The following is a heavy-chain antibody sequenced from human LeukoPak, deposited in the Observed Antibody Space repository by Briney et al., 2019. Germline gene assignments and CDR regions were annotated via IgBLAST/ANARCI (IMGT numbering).Heavy chain of an antibody. CDR3: VHEAVAGTNY. Sequence: PSETLSLTCTVSGGSISSYYWSWIRQPAGKGLEWIGRIYTSESTNYNPSLKSRVTMSVDTSKNQFSLKLSSVTAADTAVYYCVHEAVAGTNYWGQGTLVTVSS. J-gene: IGHJ4*02. CDR1: GGSISSYY. D-gene: IGHD6-19*01. V-gene: IGHV4-4*07. CDR2: IYTSEST.